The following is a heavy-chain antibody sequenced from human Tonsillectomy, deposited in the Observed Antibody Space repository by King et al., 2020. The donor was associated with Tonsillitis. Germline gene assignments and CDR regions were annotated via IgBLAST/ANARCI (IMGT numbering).Heavy chain of an antibody. J-gene: IGHJ4*02. D-gene: IGHD3-22*01. V-gene: IGHV3-30*01. CDR3: ARDHYYDSSDYYSTFDY. CDR2: ISYDGSNK. Sequence: VQLVESGGGVVQPGRSLRLSCAASGFTFSRYAIHWVRQAPGKGLEWVAVISYDGSNKYYADSVKGRFTISRDNSKNKLYLQMNSLRAEDTAVYYCARDHYYDSSDYYSTFDYCGQGTLVTVSS. CDR1: GFTFSRYA.